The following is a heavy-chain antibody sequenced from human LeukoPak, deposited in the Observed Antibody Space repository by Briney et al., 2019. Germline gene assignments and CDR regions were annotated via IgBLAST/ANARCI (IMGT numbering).Heavy chain of an antibody. J-gene: IGHJ4*02. CDR1: GFTVSSNY. CDR3: AKAGPYRYFDY. Sequence: GGSLRLSCAASGFTVSSNYMNWVRQAPGKGLEWVSMIYPDGNTFYTNSVKGRFTISRDNSKNTLYLQMNSLRAEDTAVYYCAKAGPYRYFDYWGQGALVTVSS. CDR2: IYPDGNT. V-gene: IGHV3-66*01. D-gene: IGHD3-16*02.